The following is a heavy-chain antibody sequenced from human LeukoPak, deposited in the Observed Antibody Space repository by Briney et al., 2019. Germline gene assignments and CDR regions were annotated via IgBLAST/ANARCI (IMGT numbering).Heavy chain of an antibody. CDR3: AREKGTMIREMAFEI. V-gene: IGHV3-7*01. D-gene: IGHD3-10*01. J-gene: IGHJ3*02. CDR2: IKQDGSEK. CDR1: GFTFSSYW. Sequence: GGSLRLSCAASGFTFSSYWMSWVRQAPGKGLEWVANIKQDGSEKYYVDSVKGRFTISRDNAQNSLYLQMNSLRAEDTAVYYCAREKGTMIREMAFEIWGQGTMVTVSS.